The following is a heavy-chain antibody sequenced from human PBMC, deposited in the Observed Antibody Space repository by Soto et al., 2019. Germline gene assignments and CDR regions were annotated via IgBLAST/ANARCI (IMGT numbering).Heavy chain of an antibody. CDR2: VYYRGRR. J-gene: IGHJ4*01. Sequence: SETLSLTCPVSGGSVTHTSYYWGWIRQSPGTGLEWIGTVYYRGRRYSKSSFQSRVTISVDTSKNKFSLNFNYLTASDTSLYYCVSQRTTVLTQAYFDYCDPGALVSVCS. D-gene: IGHD4-17*01. CDR1: GGSVTHTSYY. CDR3: VSQRTTVLTQAYFDY. V-gene: IGHV4-39*01.